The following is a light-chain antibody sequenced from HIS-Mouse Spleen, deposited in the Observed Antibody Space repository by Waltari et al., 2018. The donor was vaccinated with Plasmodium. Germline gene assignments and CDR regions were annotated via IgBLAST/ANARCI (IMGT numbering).Light chain of an antibody. CDR1: QSISNH. V-gene: IGKV1-39*01. Sequence: PSSLSASVGDRVTNTCRASQSISNHLNWYQQKPGKAPKFLIYAASTLQSGVPSRFSGSGSGTDFTLTISSLQPEDFATYYCQQSYSTWTFGQGTKVEIK. CDR2: AAS. CDR3: QQSYSTWT. J-gene: IGKJ1*01.